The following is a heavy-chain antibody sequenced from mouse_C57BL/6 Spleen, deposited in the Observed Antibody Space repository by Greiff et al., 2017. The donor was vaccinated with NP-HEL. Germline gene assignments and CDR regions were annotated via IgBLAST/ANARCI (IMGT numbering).Heavy chain of an antibody. CDR3: ARGALWPPFAY. CDR1: GYAFSSYW. J-gene: IGHJ3*01. CDR2: IYPGDGDT. Sequence: QVQLQQSGAELVKPGASVKISCKASGYAFSSYWMNWVKQRPGRGLEWIGQIYPGDGDTNYNGKFKGKATLTADISSSTAYMQLSSLTSEDSAVYFCARGALWPPFAYWGQGTLVTVSA. V-gene: IGHV1-80*01. D-gene: IGHD1-1*02.